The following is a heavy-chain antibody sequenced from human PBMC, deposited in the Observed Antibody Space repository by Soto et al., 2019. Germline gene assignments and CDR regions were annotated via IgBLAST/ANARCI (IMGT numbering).Heavy chain of an antibody. Sequence: EVQLVESGGGLVQPGGSLRLSCAASGFTFSSYDMHWVRQATGKGLEWVSAIGTAGDTYYPGSVKGRFTISRENAKNSLYLQMNSLRAGDTAVYYCARGPRSRVRSYGYYYYGMDVWGQGTTVTVSS. CDR3: ARGPRSRVRSYGYYYYGMDV. V-gene: IGHV3-13*04. D-gene: IGHD3-16*01. J-gene: IGHJ6*02. CDR1: GFTFSSYD. CDR2: IGTAGDT.